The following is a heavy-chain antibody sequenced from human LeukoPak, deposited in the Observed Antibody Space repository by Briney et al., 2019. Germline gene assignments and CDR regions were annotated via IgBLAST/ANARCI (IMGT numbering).Heavy chain of an antibody. J-gene: IGHJ6*02. CDR2: IYSGGST. CDR1: GFTVSSNY. CDR3: ARDGGIAAAGYYYYGVDV. V-gene: IGHV3-53*01. D-gene: IGHD6-13*01. Sequence: PGGSLRLSCAASGFTVSSNYMSWVRQAPGKGLEWVSVIYSGGSTYYADSVKGRFTISRDNSKNTLDLQMNSLRAENTAVYYCARDGGIAAAGYYYYGVDVWGQGTTVTVSS.